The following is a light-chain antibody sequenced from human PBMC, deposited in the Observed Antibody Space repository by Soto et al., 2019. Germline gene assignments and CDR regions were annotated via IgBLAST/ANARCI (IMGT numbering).Light chain of an antibody. CDR3: SSYTSSSTPLYV. CDR2: DVN. V-gene: IGLV2-14*01. J-gene: IGLJ1*01. CDR1: SSDVGGYDY. Sequence: QSALTQPASVSGSPGQSITISCTGTSSDVGGYDYVSWYQQHPGKAHKLMIYDVNNRPSGVSNRFSGSKSGNTASLTISGLQAEDEADYYCSSYTSSSTPLYVFGTGTKVTVL.